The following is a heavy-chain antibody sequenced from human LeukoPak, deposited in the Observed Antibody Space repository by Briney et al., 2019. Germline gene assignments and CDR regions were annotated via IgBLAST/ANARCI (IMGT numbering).Heavy chain of an antibody. Sequence: SETLSLTCTVSGVSVSSYYWSWIRQPAGKGLEWIGRIYTSGSTNYNPSLKSRVTMSVDTSKNQFSLKLSSVTAADTAVYYCARDGYYYDSSGYYEKMYYFDYWGQGTLVTVSS. V-gene: IGHV4-4*07. CDR3: ARDGYYYDSSGYYEKMYYFDY. D-gene: IGHD3-22*01. CDR1: GVSVSSYY. CDR2: IYTSGST. J-gene: IGHJ4*02.